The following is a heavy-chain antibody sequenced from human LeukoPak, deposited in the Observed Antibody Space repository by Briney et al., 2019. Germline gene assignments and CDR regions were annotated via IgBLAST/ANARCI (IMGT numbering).Heavy chain of an antibody. V-gene: IGHV4-34*01. CDR1: GGSFSGYY. CDR3: AICTPPNGYYYYYGMDV. D-gene: IGHD2-8*01. CDR2: INHSGST. Sequence: PSETLSLTCAVYGGSFSGYYWSWIRQPPGKGLEWIGEINHSGSTNYNPSLKSRVTISVDTSKNQFSLKLSSVTAADTAVYYCAICTPPNGYYYYYGMDVWGQGTTVTVSS. J-gene: IGHJ6*02.